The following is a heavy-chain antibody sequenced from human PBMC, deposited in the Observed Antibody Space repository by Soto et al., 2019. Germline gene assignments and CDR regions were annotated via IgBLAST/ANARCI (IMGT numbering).Heavy chain of an antibody. CDR2: ISGSGGST. V-gene: IGHV3-23*01. Sequence: GGSLRLSCAASGFTFSSYAMSWVRQAPGKGLEWVSAISGSGGSTYYADSVKGRFTISRDNSKNTLYLQMNSLRAEDTAVYYRAKCWMESSGWSPFDYWGQGTLVTVSS. J-gene: IGHJ4*02. D-gene: IGHD6-19*01. CDR3: AKCWMESSGWSPFDY. CDR1: GFTFSSYA.